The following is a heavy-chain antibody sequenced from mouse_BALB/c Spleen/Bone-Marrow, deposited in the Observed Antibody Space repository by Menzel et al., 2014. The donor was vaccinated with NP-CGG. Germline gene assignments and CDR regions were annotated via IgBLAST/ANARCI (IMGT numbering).Heavy chain of an antibody. V-gene: IGHV5-12*02. D-gene: IGHD4-1*01. CDR3: ARQLAYAMDY. CDR1: GFAFSDYY. Sequence: DVKLVESGGGLVQPGGSLKLSCATSGFAFSDYYMYWVHQTPEKRLEWVAYITKGGGSTYYPDIVKGRFTISRDNAKNTLYLQMSRLKSEDTAMYYCARQLAYAMDYWGQGTSVTVSS. CDR2: ITKGGGST. J-gene: IGHJ4*01.